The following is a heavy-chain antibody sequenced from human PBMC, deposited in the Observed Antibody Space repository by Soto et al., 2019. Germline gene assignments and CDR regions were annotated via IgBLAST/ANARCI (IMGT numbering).Heavy chain of an antibody. CDR1: GGTFSSYA. Sequence: SVKVSCKVSGGTFSSYAISWVRQAPGQGLEWMGGIIPIFGTANYAQKFQGRVTITADESTSTAYMELSSLRSEDTAEYYCARADYGSEQYYYYYGMDVWGQGTTVTVSS. J-gene: IGHJ6*02. CDR2: IIPIFGTA. CDR3: ARADYGSEQYYYYYGMDV. V-gene: IGHV1-69*13. D-gene: IGHD3-10*01.